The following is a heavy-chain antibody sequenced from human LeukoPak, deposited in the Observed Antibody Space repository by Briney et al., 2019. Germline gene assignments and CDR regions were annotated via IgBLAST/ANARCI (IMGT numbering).Heavy chain of an antibody. CDR2: IYTSGST. CDR3: ASSYGDL. J-gene: IGHJ5*02. Sequence: SQTLSLTCTVSGGSISSGSYYWSWIRQPAGKGLEWIGRIYTSGSTYYNPSLKSRVTISVDTSKNQFSLKLSSVTAADTAVYYCASSYGDLWGQGTLVTVSS. D-gene: IGHD4-17*01. CDR1: GGSISSGSYY. V-gene: IGHV4-61*02.